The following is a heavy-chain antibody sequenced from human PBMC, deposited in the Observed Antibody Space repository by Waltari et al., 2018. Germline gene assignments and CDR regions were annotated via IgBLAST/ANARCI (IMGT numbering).Heavy chain of an antibody. CDR2: IYFRGTT. J-gene: IGHJ3*01. V-gene: IGHV4-59*08. CDR3: ARHGGLVVTPFPRRAFDF. CDR1: GDSINTYY. Sequence: QVQLQESGPGLVKPSETLSLTCNVSGDSINTYYWSWVRQSPGKGLEWIGLIYFRGTTDYNPSLRSRVTISLDTSKSQVSLKLSSVTAADTAIYYCARHGGLVVTPFPRRAFDFWGHGTMVTVSS. D-gene: IGHD2-21*02.